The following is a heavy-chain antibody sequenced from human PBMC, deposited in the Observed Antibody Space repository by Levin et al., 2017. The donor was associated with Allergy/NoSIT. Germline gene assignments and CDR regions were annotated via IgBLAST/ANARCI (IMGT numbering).Heavy chain of an antibody. Sequence: PGGSLRLSCAVSGFTFSTYGMSWVRQAPGRGLEWVSAVSGSGGDTYYADSVKGRFTISRDNSKNTLYLQMNSLRADDTAVYYCAKGYGSSSSWYFDYWGQGTLVTVSS. CDR2: VSGSGGDT. D-gene: IGHD6-6*01. J-gene: IGHJ4*02. CDR3: AKGYGSSSSWYFDY. CDR1: GFTFSTYG. V-gene: IGHV3-23*01.